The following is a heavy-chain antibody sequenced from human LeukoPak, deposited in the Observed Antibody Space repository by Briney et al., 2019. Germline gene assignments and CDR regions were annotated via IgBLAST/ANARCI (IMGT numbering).Heavy chain of an antibody. CDR3: ARDSSSWYFDY. J-gene: IGHJ4*02. D-gene: IGHD6-13*01. CDR1: GFTFSSYA. V-gene: IGHV3-30-3*01. CDR2: ISYDGSNK. Sequence: GRSLRLSCAASGFTFSSYAMHWVRQAPGKGLEWVAVISYDGSNKYYADSVKGRFTISRDNSKNTLYLQMNSLRAEDTAVYYCARDSSSWYFDYWGQGTLVTVSS.